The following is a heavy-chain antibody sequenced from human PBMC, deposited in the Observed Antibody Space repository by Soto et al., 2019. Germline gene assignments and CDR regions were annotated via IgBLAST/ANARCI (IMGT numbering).Heavy chain of an antibody. CDR2: IDWDDDK. D-gene: IGHD3-10*01. CDR1: GFSLSTSGMC. J-gene: IGHJ6*02. Sequence: SGPTLVNPKQPLTLTCTFSGFSLSTSGMCVNWIRHPPGNALDWLALIDWDDDKYYSTSLRTRLTISKDTSKNQVVLKMTNMDPVDTATYYCARMPSMVRGVTIYYYYGMDVWGQGTTVTVPS. V-gene: IGHV2-70*01. CDR3: ARMPSMVRGVTIYYYYGMDV.